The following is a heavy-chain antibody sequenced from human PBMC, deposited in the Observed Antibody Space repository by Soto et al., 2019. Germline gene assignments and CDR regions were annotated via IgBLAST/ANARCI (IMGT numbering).Heavy chain of an antibody. CDR1: GFTFSDYY. Sequence: QVQLVESGGGLVKPGGSLRLSCATSGFTFSDYYMSWIRQAPGKGLEFVSYISPKGTYRTYADSVKGRFTISRDNVKNSLYLQVNSLRAEDTAVYYCSRGGGGGLFDLWGQGTFVTVAS. D-gene: IGHD2-21*01. J-gene: IGHJ5*02. CDR2: ISPKGTYR. V-gene: IGHV3-11*06. CDR3: SRGGGGGLFDL.